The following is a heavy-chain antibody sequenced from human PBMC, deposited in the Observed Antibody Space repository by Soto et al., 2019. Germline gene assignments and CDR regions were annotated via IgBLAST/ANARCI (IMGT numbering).Heavy chain of an antibody. CDR1: GGSFSGYY. CDR3: SRDPKDSNEYWFDP. V-gene: IGHV4-34*01. D-gene: IGHD1-1*01. CDR2: INHSGST. J-gene: IGHJ5*02. Sequence: SETLSLTCAVYGGSFSGYYWSWIRQPPGKGLEWIGEINHSGSTNYNPSLKSRVTISVDTSKNQFSLKLSSVTAADTAVYYCSRDPKDSNEYWFDPWGQGTLVTVSS.